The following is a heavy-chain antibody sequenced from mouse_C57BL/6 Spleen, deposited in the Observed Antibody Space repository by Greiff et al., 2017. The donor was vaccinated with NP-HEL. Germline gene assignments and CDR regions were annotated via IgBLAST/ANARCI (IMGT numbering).Heavy chain of an antibody. D-gene: IGHD2-4*01. CDR1: GYTFTSYW. J-gene: IGHJ1*03. Sequence: QVQLQQPGAELVKPGASVKLSCKASGYTFTSYWMHWVKQRPGQGLEWIGMIHPNSGSTNYNEKFKSKATLTVDKSSSTAYMQLSSLTSEDSAVYYCARYDYDGKWYVDVWGTGTTVTVSS. V-gene: IGHV1-64*01. CDR3: ARYDYDGKWYVDV. CDR2: IHPNSGST.